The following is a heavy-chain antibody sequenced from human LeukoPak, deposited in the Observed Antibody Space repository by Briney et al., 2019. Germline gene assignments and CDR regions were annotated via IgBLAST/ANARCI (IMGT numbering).Heavy chain of an antibody. CDR3: ASVYYDFWSGYYSDYGMDV. J-gene: IGHJ6*02. CDR2: TNPNSGGT. CDR1: GYTFTGYY. V-gene: IGHV1-2*02. D-gene: IGHD3-3*01. Sequence: GASVKVSCKASGYTFTGYYMHWVRQAPGQGLERMGWTNPNSGGTNYAQKFQGRVTMTRDTSISTAYMELSRLRSDDTAVYYCASVYYDFWSGYYSDYGMDVWGQGTTVTVSS.